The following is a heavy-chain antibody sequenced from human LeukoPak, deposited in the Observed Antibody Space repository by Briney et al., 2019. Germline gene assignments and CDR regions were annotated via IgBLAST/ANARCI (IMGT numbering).Heavy chain of an antibody. D-gene: IGHD4-17*01. V-gene: IGHV1-8*01. J-gene: IGHJ6*03. CDR2: MNPNSGNT. Sequence: ASVKVSCKASGYTFTSYDINSVRQATGQGLEWMGWMNPNSGNTGYAQKFQGRVTMTRNTSISTAYMELSSLRSEDTAVYYCARAKTTVTTLYYYYYYYMDVWGKGTTVTVSS. CDR3: ARAKTTVTTLYYYYYYYMDV. CDR1: GYTFTSYD.